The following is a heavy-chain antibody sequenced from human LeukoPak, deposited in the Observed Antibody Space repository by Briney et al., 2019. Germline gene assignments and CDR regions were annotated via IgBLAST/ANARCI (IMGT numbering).Heavy chain of an antibody. Sequence: PGGSLRLSCAASGFTVSSNYMSWVRQAPGKGLEWVSVIYSGGSTYYADSVKGRFTISRDNAKNSLYLQMNSLRAEDTAVYYCARDRRIVGATSLDYWGQGTLVTVSS. V-gene: IGHV3-66*01. D-gene: IGHD1-26*01. CDR3: ARDRRIVGATSLDY. CDR2: IYSGGST. CDR1: GFTVSSNY. J-gene: IGHJ4*02.